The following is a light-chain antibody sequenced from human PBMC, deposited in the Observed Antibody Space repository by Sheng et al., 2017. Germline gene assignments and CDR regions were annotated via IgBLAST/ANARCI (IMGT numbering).Light chain of an antibody. CDR1: QGISRY. CDR2: AAS. V-gene: IGKV1-12*01. CDR3: QQANSLPPT. Sequence: IQLTQSPSSLSASVGDRVIITCRASQGISRYFAWYQQKPGKAPKLLIFAASSLQSGVPSRFSGRGSGTDFTLTISSLQPEDFATYYCQQANSLPPTFGPGTKVDIK. J-gene: IGKJ3*01.